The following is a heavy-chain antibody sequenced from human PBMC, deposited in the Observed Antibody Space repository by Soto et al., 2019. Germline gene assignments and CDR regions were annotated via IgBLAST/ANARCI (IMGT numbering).Heavy chain of an antibody. V-gene: IGHV4-39*01. J-gene: IGHJ4*02. CDR1: GGSISSSSYY. D-gene: IGHD2-15*01. Sequence: QLQLQESGPGLVKPSETLSLTCTVSGGSISSSSYYWGWIRQPPGKGLEWIGSIYYSGSTYYNPSLKSRVTISVDTSKNQFSLKLSSVTAADTAVYYCAGANRGGDIVVVVAAMGEYYFDYWGQGTLVTVSS. CDR3: AGANRGGDIVVVVAAMGEYYFDY. CDR2: IYYSGST.